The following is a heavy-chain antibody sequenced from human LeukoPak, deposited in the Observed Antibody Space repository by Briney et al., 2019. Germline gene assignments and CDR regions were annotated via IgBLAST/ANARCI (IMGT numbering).Heavy chain of an antibody. V-gene: IGHV4-39*01. CDR3: AKLVGTTGYFDL. CDR1: NGSTFSHNSC. J-gene: IGHJ4*02. CDR2: MYYSGTT. D-gene: IGHD1-1*01. Sequence: PSDTLSLSCTLSNGSTFSHNSCWAWVRQPPGKGREWSVGMYYSGTTYYNPSLQSRVTMSVDMAKNHFSLNMTSVSAADTAVYFCAKLVGTTGYFDLWGRGALVTVAS.